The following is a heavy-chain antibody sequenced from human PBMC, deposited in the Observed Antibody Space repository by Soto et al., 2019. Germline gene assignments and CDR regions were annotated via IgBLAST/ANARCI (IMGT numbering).Heavy chain of an antibody. CDR1: GGSFSGYY. J-gene: IGHJ4*02. CDR3: ARRTIFGVVIIKPHFDY. V-gene: IGHV4-34*01. Sequence: SETLSLTCAVYGGSFSGYYWSWIRQPPGKGLEWIGEINHSGSTNYNPSLKSRVTISVDTSKNQFSLKLSSVTAADTAVYYCARRTIFGVVIIKPHFDYWGQGTLVTVSS. CDR2: INHSGST. D-gene: IGHD3-3*01.